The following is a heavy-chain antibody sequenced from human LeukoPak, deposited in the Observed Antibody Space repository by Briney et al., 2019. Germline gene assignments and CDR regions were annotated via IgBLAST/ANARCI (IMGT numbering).Heavy chain of an antibody. CDR1: GGSISSYY. CDR2: IYYSGRT. D-gene: IGHD3-10*01. Sequence: PSETLSLTCTVSGGSISSYYWSWIRQPPGKGLEWIGYIYYSGRTNYNPSLKSRVTISVDTSKNQFSLKLSSVTAADTAVYYCASAVVRGVFHWFDPWGRGTLVTVSS. V-gene: IGHV4-59*01. J-gene: IGHJ5*02. CDR3: ASAVVRGVFHWFDP.